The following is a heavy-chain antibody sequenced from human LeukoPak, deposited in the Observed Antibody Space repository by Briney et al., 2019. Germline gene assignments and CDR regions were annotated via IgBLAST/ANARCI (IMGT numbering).Heavy chain of an antibody. CDR2: ISGSGGST. D-gene: IGHD3-22*01. CDR1: GFTFSSYA. CDR3: AKDTYYYDSSGYYDWINLDY. J-gene: IGHJ4*02. Sequence: PGGSLRLSCAASGFTFSSYAMSWVRQAPGKGLEWVSAISGSGGSTYYADSVKGRFTISRDNSKNTLYLQMNSLRAEDTAVYYCAKDTYYYDSSGYYDWINLDYWGQGTLVTVSS. V-gene: IGHV3-23*01.